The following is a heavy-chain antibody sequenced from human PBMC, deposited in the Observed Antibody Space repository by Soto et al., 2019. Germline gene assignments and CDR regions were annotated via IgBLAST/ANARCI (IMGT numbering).Heavy chain of an antibody. V-gene: IGHV4-39*01. J-gene: IGHJ3*02. CDR2: IYYSGST. Sequence: ETLSLTCTVSGGSISSSSYYWGWIRQPPGKGLEWIGSIYYSGSTYYNPSLKSRVTISVDTSKNQFSLKLSSVTAADTAVYYCVRRTLGRVMMLFDIWGQGTMVTVSS. D-gene: IGHD2-8*01. CDR3: VRRTLGRVMMLFDI. CDR1: GGSISSSSYY.